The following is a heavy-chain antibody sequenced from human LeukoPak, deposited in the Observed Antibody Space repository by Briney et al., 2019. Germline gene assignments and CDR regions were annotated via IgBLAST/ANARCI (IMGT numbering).Heavy chain of an antibody. CDR3: ANGNRCTSPNCLGYYYFYMDV. V-gene: IGHV3-23*01. D-gene: IGHD2-8*01. Sequence: GGSLRLSCAASGFTFDDYAMHWVRQAPGRGLEWVSGFSGSGGTTYCAASVKGRFTISRDNSKNTLYLQMNSLRAEDTAVYYCANGNRCTSPNCLGYYYFYMDVWGKGTTVTVSS. J-gene: IGHJ6*03. CDR2: FSGSGGTT. CDR1: GFTFDDYA.